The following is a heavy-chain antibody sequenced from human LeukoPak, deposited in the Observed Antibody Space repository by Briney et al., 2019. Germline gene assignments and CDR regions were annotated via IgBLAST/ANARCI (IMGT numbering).Heavy chain of an antibody. Sequence: PGRSLRLSCAASGFTFSSYALHWVRQAPGKGLEWVAVISFDGREKSYADSVKGRFTISRDNSKNTLYVQMNSLRAEDTAVYYCATDNWNYVRSYYMDVWGKGTAVTVSS. CDR3: ATDNWNYVRSYYMDV. D-gene: IGHD1-7*01. CDR1: GFTFSSYA. CDR2: ISFDGREK. V-gene: IGHV3-30*01. J-gene: IGHJ6*03.